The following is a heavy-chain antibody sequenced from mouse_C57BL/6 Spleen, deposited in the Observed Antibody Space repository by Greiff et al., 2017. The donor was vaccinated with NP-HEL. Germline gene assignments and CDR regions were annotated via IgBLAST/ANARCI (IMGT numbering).Heavy chain of an antibody. CDR3: ARKSLYYSKSDWYFDV. Sequence: VQLKESGPGLVQPSQSLSITCTVSGFSLTSYGVHWVRQSPGKGLEWLGVIWSGGSTDYNAAFISRLSISKDNSKSQVFFKMNSLQADDTAIYYCARKSLYYSKSDWYFDVWGTGTTVTVSS. J-gene: IGHJ1*03. CDR1: GFSLTSYG. V-gene: IGHV2-2*01. CDR2: IWSGGST. D-gene: IGHD2-5*01.